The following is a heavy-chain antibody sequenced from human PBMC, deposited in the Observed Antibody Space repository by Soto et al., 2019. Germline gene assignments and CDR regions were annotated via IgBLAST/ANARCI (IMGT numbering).Heavy chain of an antibody. CDR1: GFTFSSYG. CDR2: ISYDGSNK. J-gene: IGHJ4*02. V-gene: IGHV3-30*18. D-gene: IGHD3-10*01. Sequence: QVQLVESGGGVVQPGRSLRLSCAASGFTFSSYGMHWVRQAPGKGLEWVAVISYDGSNKYYADSVKGRFTISRDNSKNTLYLQMNSLRAEDTAVYYCAKAPGGSGSYWYYFDYWGQGTLVTVSS. CDR3: AKAPGGSGSYWYYFDY.